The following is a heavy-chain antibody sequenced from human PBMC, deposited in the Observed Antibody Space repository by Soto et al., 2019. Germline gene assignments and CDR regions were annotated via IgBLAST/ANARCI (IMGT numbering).Heavy chain of an antibody. D-gene: IGHD3-22*01. J-gene: IGHJ6*02. CDR2: ISCTTSYI. Sequence: EVQLVESGGGLVKPGGSLRLSCAASGFTFSSYSMNWVRQAPGKGLEWVSAISCTTSYIYYADSVKGRFTISRDNAKNSLYLQMNTLRAEDTAVYFCARVVDYCDPYYYYGMDVWGRGTTLTVSS. CDR3: ARVVDYCDPYYYYGMDV. CDR1: GFTFSSYS. V-gene: IGHV3-21*01.